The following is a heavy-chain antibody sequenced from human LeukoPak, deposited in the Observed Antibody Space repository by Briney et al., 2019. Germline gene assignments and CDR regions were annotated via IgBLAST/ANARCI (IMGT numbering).Heavy chain of an antibody. CDR2: INTKGEA. CDR1: GVSMSAYQ. J-gene: IGHJ4*02. D-gene: IGHD2-21*01. CDR3: ATSNDAKIAPFDH. V-gene: IGHV4-4*09. Sequence: SETLSLTCTVSGVSMSAYQWSWVRQSPEKGLEWIGCINTKGEASYNPSLKSRVTTSVDTSKSQFSLRLTSVTAADTAVYYCATSNDAKIAPFDHWGQGAPVTVSS.